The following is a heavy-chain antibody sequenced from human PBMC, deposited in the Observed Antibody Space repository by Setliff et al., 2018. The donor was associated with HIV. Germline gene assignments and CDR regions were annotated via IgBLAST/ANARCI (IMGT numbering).Heavy chain of an antibody. Sequence: ASVKVSCKASGATFSSYTISWVRQAPGQGLEWMGRISPNSGGTQYAQKFQGRVALTRDTSISTAYMELSSLRSEDTAVYYCAREQVGFGPPRGMDVWGQGTTVTVSS. CDR2: ISPNSGGT. D-gene: IGHD3-10*01. CDR1: GATFSSYT. CDR3: AREQVGFGPPRGMDV. V-gene: IGHV1-2*06. J-gene: IGHJ6*02.